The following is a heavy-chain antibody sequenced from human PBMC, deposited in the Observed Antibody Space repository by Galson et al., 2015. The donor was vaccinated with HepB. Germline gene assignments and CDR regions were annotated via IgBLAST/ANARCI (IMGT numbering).Heavy chain of an antibody. CDR3: GRGGYGGYALDY. J-gene: IGHJ4*02. Sequence: SVKVSCKASGYTFTGYSISWVRQAPGQGPEWMAWISAYNGHTNYAQKFQGRVTVTTDTSTSTVYMELRSLRADDTAVYYCGRGGYGGYALDYWGQGTLVTVSS. CDR2: ISAYNGHT. CDR1: GYTFTGYS. V-gene: IGHV1-18*04. D-gene: IGHD5-12*01.